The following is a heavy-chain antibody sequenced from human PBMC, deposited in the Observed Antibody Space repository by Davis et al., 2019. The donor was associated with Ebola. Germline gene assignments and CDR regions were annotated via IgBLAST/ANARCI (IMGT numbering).Heavy chain of an antibody. J-gene: IGHJ4*02. CDR2: ISGSGART. Sequence: GESLKISCAASGFTFSSYEMNWVRQAPGKGLEWVSGISGSGARTFYANSVKGRFSISRDNYKDTLYLEINSLRAEDTAVYHCAKDMRSAVPGTPDYWGPGTRVTVSS. CDR1: GFTFSSYE. CDR3: AKDMRSAVPGTPDY. V-gene: IGHV3-23*01. D-gene: IGHD6-19*01.